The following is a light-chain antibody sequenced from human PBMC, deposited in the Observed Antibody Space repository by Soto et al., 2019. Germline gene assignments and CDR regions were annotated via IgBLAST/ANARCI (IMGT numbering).Light chain of an antibody. CDR3: QKYNSAPQT. V-gene: IGKV1-27*01. CDR1: QDISNY. CDR2: AGS. J-gene: IGKJ1*01. Sequence: DIQMTQSPSSLSASVGDRVTITCRASQDISNYLAWYQQKPEKVPKLLIYAGSTLQSGVPSRFSGSGSGTDFTLTISSLQPEDFATYYCQKYNSAPQTFGQGTKVEIK.